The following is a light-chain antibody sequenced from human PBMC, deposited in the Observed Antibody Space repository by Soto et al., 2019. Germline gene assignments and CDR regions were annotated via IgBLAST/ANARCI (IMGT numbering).Light chain of an antibody. J-gene: IGLJ3*02. CDR2: GDN. Sequence: QSVLTQPPSVSGAPGQRVIISCTGSSSNIGAGYDVHWYQQLPGTAPKLLIYGDNNRPSGVPDRFSGSKSGTSASLAITGLQAEDEADYYCQSYDSSLSAWVFGGGTKLTVL. CDR3: QSYDSSLSAWV. CDR1: SSNIGAGYD. V-gene: IGLV1-40*01.